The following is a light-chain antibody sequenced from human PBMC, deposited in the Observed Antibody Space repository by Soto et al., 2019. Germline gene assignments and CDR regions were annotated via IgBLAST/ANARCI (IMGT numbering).Light chain of an antibody. CDR2: EVS. V-gene: IGLV2-14*01. Sequence: QSALTQPASVSGSPGQSITISCTGTSSDIGNYDFVSWYQQVPGTAPKAMIYEVSSRPSGVSNRFSGSKSGNTASLTISGLQAEDEAYYYCSSFTSSTTLLFGGGTKVTVL. J-gene: IGLJ2*01. CDR1: SSDIGNYDF. CDR3: SSFTSSTTLL.